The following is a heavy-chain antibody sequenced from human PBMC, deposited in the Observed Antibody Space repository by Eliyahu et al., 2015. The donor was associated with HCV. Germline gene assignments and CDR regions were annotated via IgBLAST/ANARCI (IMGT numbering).Heavy chain of an antibody. CDR2: ISYTGST. J-gene: IGHJ1*01. CDR1: GGSISSSGYY. CDR3: ASYCSASNCFNSRSFQH. V-gene: IGHV4-39*01. Sequence: QLQLQESGPGLVKPSEPLSLTCTVSGGSISSSGYYWGWIRQPPGKGLEWIGSISYTGSTYYSPSLRSRVTISVDTSKSQFSLKLSSVTAADTAVYSCASYCSASNCFNSRSFQHWGQGTLVTVSS. D-gene: IGHD2-15*01.